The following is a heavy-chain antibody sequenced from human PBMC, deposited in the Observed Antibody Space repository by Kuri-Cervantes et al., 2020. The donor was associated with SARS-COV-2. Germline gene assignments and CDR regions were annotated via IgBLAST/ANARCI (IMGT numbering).Heavy chain of an antibody. CDR1: GGSISSSSYY. V-gene: IGHV4-39*07. CDR3: ARDFGGSGKADAFDI. CDR2: IYYSGST. D-gene: IGHD3-10*01. J-gene: IGHJ3*02. Sequence: GSLRLSCTVSGGSISSSSYYWGWIRQPPGKGLEWIGSIYYSGSTYYNPSLKSRVTISVDTSKDQFSLKLSSVTAADTAVYYCARDFGGSGKADAFDIWGQGTMVTVSS.